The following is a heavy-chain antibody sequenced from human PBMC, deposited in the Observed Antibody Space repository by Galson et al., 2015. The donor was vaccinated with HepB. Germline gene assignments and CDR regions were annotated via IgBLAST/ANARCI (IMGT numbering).Heavy chain of an antibody. CDR3: ARVGGATTGVGWFDP. Sequence: SVKVSCKASGYTFTSYAMHWVRQAPGQRLEWMGWINAGNGNTKYSQKFQGRVTITRDTSASTAYMELSSLRSEDTAVYYCARVGGATTGVGWFDPWGQGTLVTVSS. V-gene: IGHV1-3*01. D-gene: IGHD1-26*01. CDR2: INAGNGNT. J-gene: IGHJ5*02. CDR1: GYTFTSYA.